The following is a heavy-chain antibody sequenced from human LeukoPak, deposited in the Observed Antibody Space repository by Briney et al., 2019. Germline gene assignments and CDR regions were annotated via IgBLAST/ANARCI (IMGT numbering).Heavy chain of an antibody. CDR3: ARWEILTGYLDY. Sequence: SETLSLTCAVYGGSFSGYYWSWIRQPPGKGLEWIGYIYYSGSTNYNPSLKSRVTISVDTSKNQFSLKLSSVTAADTAVYYCARWEILTGYLDYWGQGTLVTVSS. CDR1: GGSFSGYY. V-gene: IGHV4-59*08. D-gene: IGHD3-9*01. CDR2: IYYSGST. J-gene: IGHJ4*02.